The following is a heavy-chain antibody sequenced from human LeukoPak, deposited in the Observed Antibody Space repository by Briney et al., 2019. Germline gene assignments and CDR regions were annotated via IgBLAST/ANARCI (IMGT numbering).Heavy chain of an antibody. CDR3: ARASGYYYGDFDY. CDR1: GGSISSGSYY. J-gene: IGHJ4*02. D-gene: IGHD3-22*01. V-gene: IGHV4-61*02. CDR2: IFTSGST. Sequence: SQTLSLTCTVSGGSISSGSYYWSWIRQPAGKGLEWIGRIFTSGSTNYNPSLKSRVTISVDTSKNQFSLNLNSVTAADTAVYYCARASGYYYGDFDYWGQGTRVTVSS.